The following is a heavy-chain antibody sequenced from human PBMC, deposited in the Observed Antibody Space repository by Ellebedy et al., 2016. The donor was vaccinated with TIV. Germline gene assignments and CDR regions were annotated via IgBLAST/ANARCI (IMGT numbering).Heavy chain of an antibody. J-gene: IGHJ4*02. CDR3: ARTDPWQPIDD. V-gene: IGHV4-39*01. CDR1: GGSVSSTRYY. D-gene: IGHD2-21*02. Sequence: MPSETLSLTCSVSGGSVSSTRYYWAWIRQPPGKGLEYIGRVYYSGSPYYNPSFKSRVTLSAHTSKNQFSLNLRTVTAADTAVYYCARTDPWQPIDDWGQGILVSVSS. CDR2: VYYSGSP.